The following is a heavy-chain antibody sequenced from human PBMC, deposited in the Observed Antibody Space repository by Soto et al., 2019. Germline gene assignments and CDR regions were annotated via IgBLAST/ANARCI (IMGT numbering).Heavy chain of an antibody. D-gene: IGHD5-18*01. CDR2: IYYIGTT. V-gene: IGHV4-31*01. CDR1: GGSISSGGYY. Sequence: QVQLQESGPGLVKPSQTLSLTCTVSGGSISSGGYYWTWIRQHPGKGLEWIGHIYYIGTTHYIPSLQSLVTISLDTSKNRFALKLTSVTAADTALYYCARGGYIYGTDAFDIWGQGTMVTVAS. J-gene: IGHJ3*02. CDR3: ARGGYIYGTDAFDI.